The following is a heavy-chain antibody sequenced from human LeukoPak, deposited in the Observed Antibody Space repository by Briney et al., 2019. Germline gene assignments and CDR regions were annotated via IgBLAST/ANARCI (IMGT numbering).Heavy chain of an antibody. V-gene: IGHV4-61*02. CDR1: NGSSCCVNYF. CDR3: AKGAGPPWFDP. J-gene: IGHJ5*02. Sequence: PSETVSFTCTVSNGSSCCVNYFRTCTRQPVGEVLEWIGRMSSSGISTYSPSLKSRVTISIDTSRNQFSMNLNSVTAADTAVYYCAKGAGPPWFDPWGQGTLVTVSS. D-gene: IGHD6-19*01. CDR2: MSSSGIS.